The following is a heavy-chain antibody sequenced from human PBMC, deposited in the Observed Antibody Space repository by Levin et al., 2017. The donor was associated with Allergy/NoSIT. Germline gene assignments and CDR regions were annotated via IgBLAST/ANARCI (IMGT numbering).Heavy chain of an antibody. V-gene: IGHV3-53*01. CDR1: GFTVSSHY. CDR3: ARDLRYCSSTSCTRGAFDI. Sequence: GESLKISCAASGFTVSSHYMSWVRQAPGKGLEWVSVIYSGGSTYYADSVKGRFTISRDNSKNTLYLQMNSLRAEDTAVYYCARDLRYCSSTSCTRGAFDIWGQGTMVTVSS. D-gene: IGHD2-2*01. J-gene: IGHJ3*02. CDR2: IYSGGST.